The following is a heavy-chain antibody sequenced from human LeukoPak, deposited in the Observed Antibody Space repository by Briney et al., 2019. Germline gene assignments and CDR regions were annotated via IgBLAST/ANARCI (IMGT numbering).Heavy chain of an antibody. D-gene: IGHD6-13*01. V-gene: IGHV3-21*01. J-gene: IGHJ4*02. Sequence: GGSLRLSCAASGFTFSSYSMNWVRQAPGKGLEWISSISSSSSYIYYADSVKGRFTISRDNAKNSLYLQMNSLRAEDTAVYYCASRYSSSWYYFDYWGQGTLVIVSS. CDR3: ASRYSSSWYYFDY. CDR2: ISSSSSYI. CDR1: GFTFSSYS.